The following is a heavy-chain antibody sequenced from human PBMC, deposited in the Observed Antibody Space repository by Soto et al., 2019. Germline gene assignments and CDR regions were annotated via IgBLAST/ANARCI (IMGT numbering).Heavy chain of an antibody. CDR3: ARPLGAAGYAFEI. CDR1: GGSISSGGYY. CDR2: IYYSGST. Sequence: QVQLQESGPGLVKPSQTLSLTCTVSGGSISSGGYYWSWIRQHPGKGLEWIGYIYYSGSTYYSPSLKSRVTTSVDTSKNQFSLKLSAVTAADTAVYYCARPLGAAGYAFEIWGQGTMVTVSS. D-gene: IGHD6-13*01. V-gene: IGHV4-31*03. J-gene: IGHJ3*02.